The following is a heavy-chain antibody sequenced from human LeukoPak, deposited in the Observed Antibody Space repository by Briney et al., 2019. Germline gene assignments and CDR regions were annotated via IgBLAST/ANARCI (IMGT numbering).Heavy chain of an antibody. V-gene: IGHV1-8*01. Sequence: ASVKVSCKASGYTFTSYDINWVRQATGRGLERMGWMNPNSGNTGYAQKFQGRVTMTRNTSISTAYMELSSLRSEDTAVYYCARPSGYSGYDFGYWGQGTLDTVSS. CDR1: GYTFTSYD. D-gene: IGHD5-12*01. J-gene: IGHJ4*02. CDR3: ARPSGYSGYDFGY. CDR2: MNPNSGNT.